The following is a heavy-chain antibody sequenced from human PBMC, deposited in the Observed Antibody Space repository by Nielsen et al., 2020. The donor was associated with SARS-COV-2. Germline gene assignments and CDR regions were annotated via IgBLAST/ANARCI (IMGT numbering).Heavy chain of an antibody. J-gene: IGHJ4*02. CDR1: GFTFSSYA. Sequence: GESLKISCAASGFTFSSYAMSWVRQAPGKGLEWVSAISGSGGSTYYADSVKGRFTISRDNSKTTLYLQMNSLRAEDTAVYYCAKSQFDGYYFDYWGQGTLVTVSS. CDR2: ISGSGGST. V-gene: IGHV3-23*01. CDR3: AKSQFDGYYFDY. D-gene: IGHD3-9*01.